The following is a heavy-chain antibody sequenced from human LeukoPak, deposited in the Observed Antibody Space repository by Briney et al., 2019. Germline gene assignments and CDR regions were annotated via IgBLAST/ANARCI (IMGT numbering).Heavy chain of an antibody. V-gene: IGHV4-34*01. D-gene: IGHD6-13*01. J-gene: IGHJ4*02. CDR2: INHSGST. Sequence: NPSETLSLTCAVYGGSFSGYYWSWIRQPPGKGLEWIGEINHSGSTNYNPSLKSRVTISVDTSKSQFSLKLSSVTAADTAVYYCAREARSWTEDYWGQGTLVTVSS. CDR1: GGSFSGYY. CDR3: AREARSWTEDY.